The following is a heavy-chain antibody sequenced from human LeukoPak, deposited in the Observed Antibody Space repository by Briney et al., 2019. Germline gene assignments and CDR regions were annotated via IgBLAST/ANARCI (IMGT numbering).Heavy chain of an antibody. CDR1: GGTFSSYA. CDR3: ARDGDMVRGVLDAFDI. J-gene: IGHJ3*02. V-gene: IGHV1-69*05. Sequence: SVKVSCXASGGTFSSYAISWVRQAPGQGLEWMGRIIPIFGTANYAQKFQGRVTITTDESTSTAYMELSSLRSEDTAVYYCARDGDMVRGVLDAFDIWGQGTMVTVSS. D-gene: IGHD3-10*01. CDR2: IIPIFGTA.